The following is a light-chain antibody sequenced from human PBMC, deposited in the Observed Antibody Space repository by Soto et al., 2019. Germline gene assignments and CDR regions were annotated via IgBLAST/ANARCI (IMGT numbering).Light chain of an antibody. CDR1: SSDVGGYNY. Sequence: QSALTQPASVSGSPGQSITISCTGTSSDVGGYNYVSWYQQHPGKAPKLIIYEVINRPSGVSNRFSGSKSGNTAFLTISGLQAEDEADYYCSSYISSNTLLLIFGGGTQLTVL. CDR2: EVI. J-gene: IGLJ2*01. CDR3: SSYISSNTLLLI. V-gene: IGLV2-14*01.